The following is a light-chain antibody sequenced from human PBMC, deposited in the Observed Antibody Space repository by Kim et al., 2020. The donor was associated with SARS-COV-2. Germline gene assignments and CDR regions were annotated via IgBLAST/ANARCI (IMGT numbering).Light chain of an antibody. CDR2: GAS. Sequence: SAGERATLSCRASQSVGTNVAWYQQKPGQAPQLLIYGASTRAAGIPARFSGSGSGTEFTLTISSLQSEDLAVYSCQQYDDWPPWTFGQGTKLEI. CDR3: QQYDDWPPWT. V-gene: IGKV3-15*01. CDR1: QSVGTN. J-gene: IGKJ1*01.